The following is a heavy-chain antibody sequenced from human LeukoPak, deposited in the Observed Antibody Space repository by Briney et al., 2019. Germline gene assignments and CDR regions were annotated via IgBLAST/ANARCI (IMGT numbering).Heavy chain of an antibody. D-gene: IGHD6-13*01. CDR3: ASSSTPPPYFDY. CDR1: GGTFSSYA. CDR2: IIPIFGTA. Sequence: SVKVSCKASGGTFSSYAISWVRQAPGQGLEWMGGIIPIFGTANYAQKFQGRVTITTDESTSTAYMELSSLRSEDTAVYYCASSSTPPPYFDYWGQGTLVTVSS. J-gene: IGHJ4*02. V-gene: IGHV1-69*05.